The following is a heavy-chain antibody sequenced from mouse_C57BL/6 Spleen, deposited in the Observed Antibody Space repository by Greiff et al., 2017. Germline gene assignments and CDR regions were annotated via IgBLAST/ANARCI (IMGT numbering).Heavy chain of an antibody. CDR3: ARGHYGSSFAY. CDR2: IWSGGST. CDR1: GFSLTSYG. V-gene: IGHV2-2*01. J-gene: IGHJ3*01. Sequence: VHLVESGPGLVQPSQSLSITCTVSGFSLTSYGVHWVRQSPGKGLEWLGVIWSGGSTDYNAAFIFRLSISKDNSKSQVFFKMNSLQADDTAIYYCARGHYGSSFAYWGQGTLVTVSA. D-gene: IGHD1-1*01.